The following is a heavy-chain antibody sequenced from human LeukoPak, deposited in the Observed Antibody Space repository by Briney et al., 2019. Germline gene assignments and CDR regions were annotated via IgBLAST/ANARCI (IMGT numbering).Heavy chain of an antibody. J-gene: IGHJ4*02. CDR3: ARNDFWSGYYGFDY. Sequence: SQTLSLTCTVSGGSISSGDYYWSWIRQPPGKGPEWIVYIYYSGSTYYNPSLKSRVTISVDTSKNQFSLKLSSVTAADTAVYYCARNDFWSGYYGFDYWGQGTLVTVSS. D-gene: IGHD3-3*01. CDR1: GGSISSGDYY. CDR2: IYYSGST. V-gene: IGHV4-30-4*01.